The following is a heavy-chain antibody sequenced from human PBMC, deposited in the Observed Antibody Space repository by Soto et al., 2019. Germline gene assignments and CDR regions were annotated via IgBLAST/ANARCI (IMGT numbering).Heavy chain of an antibody. CDR1: GYSFTTYW. V-gene: IGHV5-51*01. CDR2: IYPGDSDT. Sequence: PGESLKISCKGSGYSFTTYWIGWVRQMPGKGLEWMGIIYPGDSDTRYSPSFQGQVTISADKSISTAYLQWSSLKASDTAMYYWARAIDRTKMCYGVDVWGQGTTVTVSS. D-gene: IGHD2-21*01. J-gene: IGHJ6*02. CDR3: ARAIDRTKMCYGVDV.